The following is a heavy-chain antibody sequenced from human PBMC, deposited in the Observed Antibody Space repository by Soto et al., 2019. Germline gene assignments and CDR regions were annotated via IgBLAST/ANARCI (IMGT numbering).Heavy chain of an antibody. CDR3: ARIPRDSFPTSDDLDS. D-gene: IGHD5-18*01. CDR2: ITPIYPTT. CDR1: GGTFYTYT. J-gene: IGHJ4*02. Sequence: SVKVSCKASGGTFYTYTFSWVRQAPGQGLEWMGSITPIYPTTNYAEKFQGRLTVTADGSTNTAYMELNSLTSDDTAVYYCARIPRDSFPTSDDLDSWGQGTLVTVSS. V-gene: IGHV1-69*13.